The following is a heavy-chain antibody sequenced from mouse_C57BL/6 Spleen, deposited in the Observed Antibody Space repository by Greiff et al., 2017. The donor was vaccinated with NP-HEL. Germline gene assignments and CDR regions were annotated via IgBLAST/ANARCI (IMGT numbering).Heavy chain of an antibody. D-gene: IGHD2-4*01. CDR2: IWSGGST. Sequence: QVQLKQSGPGLVQPSQSLSITCTVSGFSLTSYGVHWVRQSPGKGLEWLGVIWSGGSTDYNAAFISRLSISKDNSKSQVFFKMNSLQADDTAIYYCAREGYDYDYDVWGTGTTVTVSS. CDR3: AREGYDYDYDV. V-gene: IGHV2-2*01. CDR1: GFSLTSYG. J-gene: IGHJ1*03.